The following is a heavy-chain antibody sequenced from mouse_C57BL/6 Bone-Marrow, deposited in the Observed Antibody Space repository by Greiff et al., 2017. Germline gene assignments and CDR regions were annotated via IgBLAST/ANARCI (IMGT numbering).Heavy chain of an antibody. CDR3: ARLGVYAMDY. J-gene: IGHJ4*01. CDR1: GYTFTSYG. CDR2: IYPRSGNT. Sequence: LEESGAELARPGASVKLSCKASGYTFTSYGISWVKQRTGQGLEWIGEIYPRSGNTYYNEKFKGKATLTADKSSSTAYMELRSLTSEDSAVYFCARLGVYAMDYWGQGTSVTVSS. V-gene: IGHV1-81*01.